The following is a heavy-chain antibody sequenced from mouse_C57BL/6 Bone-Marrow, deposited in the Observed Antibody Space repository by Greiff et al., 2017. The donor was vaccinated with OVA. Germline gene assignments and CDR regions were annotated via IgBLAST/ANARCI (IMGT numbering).Heavy chain of an antibody. CDR3: TRGYSNYYAMDY. J-gene: IGHJ4*01. V-gene: IGHV1-15*01. D-gene: IGHD2-5*01. CDR2: IDPETGGT. Sequence: QVQLKQSGAELVRPGASVTLSCKASGYTFTDYEMHWVKQTPVHGLEWIGAIDPETGGTAYNQKFKGKATLTADKSSSTAYMELRSLTSDDSAVYYGTRGYSNYYAMDYWGQGTSVTVSS. CDR1: GYTFTDYE.